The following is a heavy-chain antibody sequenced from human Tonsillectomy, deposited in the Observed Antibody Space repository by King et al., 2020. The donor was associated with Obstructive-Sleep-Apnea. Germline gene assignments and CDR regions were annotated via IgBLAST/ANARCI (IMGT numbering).Heavy chain of an antibody. V-gene: IGHV3-15*01. CDR1: GFPFSNAW. Sequence: VQLVESGGGLVKPGGSLRLSCAASGFPFSNAWMTWVRQAPGKGLEWVGRIKSKTDGGTTDYAAPVKGRFTISRDDSKNTLYLQMNSLKTEDTAVYYCTTDPYGDYAASDDYYYYGMDVWGQGTTVTVSS. J-gene: IGHJ6*02. CDR3: TTDPYGDYAASDDYYYYGMDV. D-gene: IGHD4-17*01. CDR2: IKSKTDGGTT.